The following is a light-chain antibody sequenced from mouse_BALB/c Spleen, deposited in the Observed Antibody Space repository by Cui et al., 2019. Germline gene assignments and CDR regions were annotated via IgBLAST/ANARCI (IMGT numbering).Light chain of an antibody. V-gene: IGKV14-111*01. Sequence: DIKMTQSPSSMLASIGEKVTITCKASQDINSYLSWFQQKPGKSPKTLIYRANRLVDGVPSRFSGSGSGQDYSLTISSLEYEDMGIYYCLQYDEFPLTFGAGTKLELK. CDR1: QDINSY. CDR2: RAN. J-gene: IGKJ5*01. CDR3: LQYDEFPLT.